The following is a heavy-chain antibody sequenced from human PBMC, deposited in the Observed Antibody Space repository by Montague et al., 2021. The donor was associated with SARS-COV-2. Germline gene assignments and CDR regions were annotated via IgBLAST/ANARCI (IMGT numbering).Heavy chain of an antibody. CDR3: ARDHYDILTGYYNWFDP. CDR1: GFSLSTSGMC. J-gene: IGHJ5*02. Sequence: PAMVNPTQTLTLTCTFSGFSLSTSGMCVSWIRQPPGKALEWLARIDWDDDKYYSTSLKTRLTISKDTSKNQVVLTMTNMDPVDTATYYYARDHYDILTGYYNWFDPCGQGTLVTVSS. CDR2: IDWDDDK. V-gene: IGHV2-70*11. D-gene: IGHD3-9*01.